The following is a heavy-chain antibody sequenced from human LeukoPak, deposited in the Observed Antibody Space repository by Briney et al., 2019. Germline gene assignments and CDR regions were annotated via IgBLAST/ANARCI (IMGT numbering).Heavy chain of an antibody. V-gene: IGHV1-24*01. CDR1: GHTLTELS. CDR3: ASGLPYQLLDY. J-gene: IGHJ4*02. D-gene: IGHD2-2*01. Sequence: ASVTVSCKVSGHTLTELSMHWVRQAPGKGLEWLGGFDPEDGERIYAQKFQGRVTMTEDTSTDTAYMELSSLRSEDTAVYYCASGLPYQLLDYWGQGTLVTVSS. CDR2: FDPEDGER.